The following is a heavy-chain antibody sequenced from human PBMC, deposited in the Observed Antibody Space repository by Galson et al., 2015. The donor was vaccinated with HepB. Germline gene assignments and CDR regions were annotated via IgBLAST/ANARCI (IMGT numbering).Heavy chain of an antibody. CDR2: TYYRSKWYN. J-gene: IGHJ4*02. D-gene: IGHD2-2*02. V-gene: IGHV6-1*01. CDR3: AIGYCSSTSCYTFDY. Sequence: CAISGDSVSSNSGAWNWIRQSPSRGLEWLGRTYYRSKWYNDYAVSVKSRITINPDTSKNQFSLQLNSVTPEDTAVYYCAIGYCSSTSCYTFDYWGQGTLVTVSS. CDR1: GDSVSSNSGA.